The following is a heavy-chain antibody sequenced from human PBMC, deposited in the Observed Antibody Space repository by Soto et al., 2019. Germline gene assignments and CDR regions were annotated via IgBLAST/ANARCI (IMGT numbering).Heavy chain of an antibody. CDR1: GFTFSSYS. V-gene: IGHV3-21*01. J-gene: IGHJ6*02. Sequence: EVQLVESGGGLVKPGGSLRLSCAASGFTFSSYSMNWVRQAPGKGLEWVSSISSSSSYIYYADSVKGRLTISRDNPKNSLYRQMNRLRAEDPGVYYCATPPGGGGMDVWGQGTQVTVSS. CDR2: ISSSSSYI. CDR3: ATPPGGGGMDV. D-gene: IGHD3-16*01.